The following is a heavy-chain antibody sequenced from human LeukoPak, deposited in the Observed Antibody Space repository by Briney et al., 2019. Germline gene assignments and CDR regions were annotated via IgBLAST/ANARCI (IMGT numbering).Heavy chain of an antibody. CDR3: ATEYRGEYYFAY. CDR2: IYSGGST. D-gene: IGHD3-10*01. J-gene: IGHJ4*02. CDR1: GFTVSSNY. Sequence: PGGSLRLSCAASGFTVSSNYMSWVRQAPGKGLEWVSVIYSGGSTYYADPEKGRFTISKDNSKNTLYLQMNSLRAEDTAVYYCATEYRGEYYFAYWGQGTLVTVSS. V-gene: IGHV3-66*01.